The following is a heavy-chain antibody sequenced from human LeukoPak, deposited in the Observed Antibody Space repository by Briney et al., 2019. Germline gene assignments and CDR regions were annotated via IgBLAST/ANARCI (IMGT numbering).Heavy chain of an antibody. CDR2: VTGSGNSR. CDR3: ARVRYDSGWFDY. V-gene: IGHV3-48*04. CDR1: GFTFNAYS. J-gene: IGHJ5*01. D-gene: IGHD6-19*01. Sequence: GGSLRLSCAASGFTFNAYSMTWVRQAPGKGLECIASVTGSGNSRVFADSVKGRFSISRDNAKNSLDLQLNNLSAEDTATYYCARVRYDSGWFDYWGQGTLDTVSS.